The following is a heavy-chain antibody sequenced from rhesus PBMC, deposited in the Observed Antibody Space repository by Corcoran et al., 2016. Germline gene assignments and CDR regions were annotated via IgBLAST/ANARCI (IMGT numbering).Heavy chain of an antibody. Sequence: EVQLVESGGGLVQPGGSLRLSGEASGLTFSNVRMNWVRQAPGRGLEWVGRIKTKADGGTADYAASVKGRFTISTDDSKNTLYLEMNSLKSEDTAVYYCTTILQYWGQGVLVTVSS. CDR1: GLTFSNVR. D-gene: IGHD1-1*01. CDR2: IKTKADGGTA. CDR3: TTILQY. V-gene: IGHV3-30*01. J-gene: IGHJ4*01.